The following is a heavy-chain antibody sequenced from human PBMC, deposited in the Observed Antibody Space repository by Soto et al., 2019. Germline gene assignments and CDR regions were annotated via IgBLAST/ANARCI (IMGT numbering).Heavy chain of an antibody. J-gene: IGHJ2*01. CDR1: GYTFTSYG. V-gene: IGHV1-18*01. Sequence: QVQLVQSGAEVKKPGASVKVSCKASGYTFTSYGISWVRQAPGQGLEWMGWISAYNGNTNYAQKLQGRVTMTTDTSTSKAYMELRSLRSDDTAVYYCARDGNFDWLLSNWYFDLWGRGTLVTVSS. CDR3: ARDGNFDWLLSNWYFDL. D-gene: IGHD3-9*01. CDR2: ISAYNGNT.